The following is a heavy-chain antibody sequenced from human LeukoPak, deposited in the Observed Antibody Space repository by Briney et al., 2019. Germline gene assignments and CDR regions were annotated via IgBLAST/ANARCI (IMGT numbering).Heavy chain of an antibody. J-gene: IGHJ5*02. D-gene: IGHD4-11*01. V-gene: IGHV3-21*01. CDR1: GFTFSSYS. CDR3: ARASPEYSNYGEDNWFDP. Sequence: GESLKTSCAASGFTFSSYSMNWVRQAPGKGLEWVSSISSSSSYIYYADSVKGRFTISRDHIKNLLCLQMNSLRPEDTAVYYCARASPEYSNYGEDNWFDPWGQGTLVTVSS. CDR2: ISSSSSYI.